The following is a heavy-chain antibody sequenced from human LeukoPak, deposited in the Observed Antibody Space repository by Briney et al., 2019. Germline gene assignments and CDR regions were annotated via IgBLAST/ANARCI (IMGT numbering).Heavy chain of an antibody. D-gene: IGHD2-15*01. J-gene: IGHJ4*02. CDR3: SRVALGSQPDY. CDR2: INSDGSTT. Sequence: GGSLRLSCVASGFIFSNYWMHWVRQAPGKGLVWVSRINSDGSTTTYADSVKGRFSISRDNAKSTLYLQMNSLRAEDTAVYYCSRVALGSQPDYWGQGTLVTVAS. V-gene: IGHV3-74*01. CDR1: GFIFSNYW.